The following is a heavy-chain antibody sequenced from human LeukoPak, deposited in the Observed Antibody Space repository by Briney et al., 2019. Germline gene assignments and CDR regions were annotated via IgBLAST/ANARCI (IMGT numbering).Heavy chain of an antibody. CDR3: ARDGRLATFDY. CDR1: KFTFSDYG. Sequence: GGSLRLSCAASKFTFSDYGMNWVRQAPGKGLEWVSGITGYGGVTYYVDSLKGRFTISRDNSKNALYLQMNSLRVEDTAVYYCARDGRLATFDYWGQGTLVTVSS. J-gene: IGHJ4*02. CDR2: ITGYGGVT. D-gene: IGHD3-9*01. V-gene: IGHV3-23*01.